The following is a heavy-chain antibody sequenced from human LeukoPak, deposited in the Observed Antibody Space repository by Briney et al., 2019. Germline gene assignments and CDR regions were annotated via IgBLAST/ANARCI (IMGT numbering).Heavy chain of an antibody. D-gene: IGHD2-15*01. CDR2: ISGDGGIT. V-gene: IGHV3-23*01. Sequence: GGSLRLSCAASEFTFNTYAVSWVRQAPGRGLEWVSAISGDGGITYYADSVRGRFTISRDNSKSTLYLQMNSLRAADTAVYYCAKRSGPGGYYYGMDVWRKGTTVTVSS. CDR3: AKRSGPGGYYYGMDV. CDR1: EFTFNTYA. J-gene: IGHJ6*04.